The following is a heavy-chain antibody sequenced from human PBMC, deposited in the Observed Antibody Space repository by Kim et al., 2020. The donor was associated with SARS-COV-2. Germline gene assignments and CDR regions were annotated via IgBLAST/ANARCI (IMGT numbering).Heavy chain of an antibody. V-gene: IGHV4-34*01. CDR3: AREYSGWYPNYYYYYMDV. CDR1: GGSFSGYY. CDR2: INHSGST. Sequence: SETLSLTCAVYGGSFSGYYWSWIRQPPGKGLEWIGEINHSGSTNYNPSLKSRVTISVDTSKNQFSLKLSSVTAADTAVYYCAREYSGWYPNYYYYYMDVWGKGTTVTVSS. J-gene: IGHJ6*03. D-gene: IGHD6-19*01.